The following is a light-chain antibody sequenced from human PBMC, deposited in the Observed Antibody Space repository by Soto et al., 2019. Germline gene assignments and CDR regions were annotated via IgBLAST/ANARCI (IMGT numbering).Light chain of an antibody. Sequence: SSELSQPPSVSVAPGQTASITCSGDKLGSKYACWYQQKPGQSPVLVMYQDTKRPAGIPERFSGSNSGNTATLTISGTQAMDEADHYCQAWDSSTHVVFGRGTKLSVL. CDR3: QAWDSSTHVV. V-gene: IGLV3-1*01. J-gene: IGLJ2*01. CDR1: KLGSKY. CDR2: QDT.